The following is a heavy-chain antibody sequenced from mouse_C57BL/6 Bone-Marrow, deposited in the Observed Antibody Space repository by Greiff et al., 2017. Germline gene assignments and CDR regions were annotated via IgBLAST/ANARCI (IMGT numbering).Heavy chain of an antibody. V-gene: IGHV1-72*01. D-gene: IGHD2-12*01. CDR3: ASPIVTTSYYAMDY. Sequence: QVQLQQSGAELVKPGASVKLSCKASGFTFTSYWMHWVKQRPGRGLEWIGRIDPNSGGTKYNEKFKSKATLAVDKPSSTAYMQLSSLTSEDSAVYYCASPIVTTSYYAMDYWGQGTSVTVSS. J-gene: IGHJ4*01. CDR1: GFTFTSYW. CDR2: IDPNSGGT.